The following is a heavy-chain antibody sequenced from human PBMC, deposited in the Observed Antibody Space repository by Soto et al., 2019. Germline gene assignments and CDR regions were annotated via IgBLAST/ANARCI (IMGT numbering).Heavy chain of an antibody. D-gene: IGHD4-4*01. CDR2: INAGNGNT. CDR1: GYTFTSYA. Sequence: ASVKVSCKASGYTFTSYAMHWVRQAPGQRLEWMGWINAGNGNTKYSQKFQGRVTITRDTSASTAYMELSSLRSEDTAVYYCAAPLEMATVYYYYGMDVWGQGTTVTVSS. CDR3: AAPLEMATVYYYYGMDV. J-gene: IGHJ6*02. V-gene: IGHV1-3*01.